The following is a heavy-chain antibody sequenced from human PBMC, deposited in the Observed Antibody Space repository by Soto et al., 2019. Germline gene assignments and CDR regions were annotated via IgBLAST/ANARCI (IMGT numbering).Heavy chain of an antibody. V-gene: IGHV3-13*01. CDR3: ARIPTVTHYYGMDV. CDR2: IGTAGDT. Sequence: GGSLRLSCAASGFTFSSYDMHWVRQATGKGLEWVSAIGTAGDTYYPGSVKGRFTISRENAKNSLYLQMNSLRAEDTAVYYCARIPTVTHYYGMDVWGQGTTVTVSS. D-gene: IGHD4-4*01. J-gene: IGHJ6*02. CDR1: GFTFSSYD.